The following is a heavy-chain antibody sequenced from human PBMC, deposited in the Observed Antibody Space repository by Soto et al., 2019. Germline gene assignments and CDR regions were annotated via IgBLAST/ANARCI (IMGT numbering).Heavy chain of an antibody. CDR1: GYTFTGYY. Sequence: QVRLVQSGAEVKKPGASVKVSCKASGYTFTGYYIHWVRQAPGQGLEWMGWINPNSGDTNLAQKFQGRVTMTRDTSISTTYMELSRLASDDTAAYFCARGIVVRGQGWFDPWGQGTLVTVSS. J-gene: IGHJ5*02. D-gene: IGHD2-15*01. CDR2: INPNSGDT. CDR3: ARGIVVRGQGWFDP. V-gene: IGHV1-2*02.